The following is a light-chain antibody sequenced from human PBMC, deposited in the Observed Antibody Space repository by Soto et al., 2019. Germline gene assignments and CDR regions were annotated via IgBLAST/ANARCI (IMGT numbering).Light chain of an antibody. CDR2: IGD. CDR1: TSNIGTFY. Sequence: QAVVTQPPSASSTPGQTVTISCSGSTSNIGTFYVYWYQHLPGTAPKLLIYIGDQRASGVSDRFSGSKSGTSASLAISGLRSDDEADYYCAAWDDNLNADVFGSGTKLTVL. V-gene: IGLV1-47*02. CDR3: AAWDDNLNADV. J-gene: IGLJ1*01.